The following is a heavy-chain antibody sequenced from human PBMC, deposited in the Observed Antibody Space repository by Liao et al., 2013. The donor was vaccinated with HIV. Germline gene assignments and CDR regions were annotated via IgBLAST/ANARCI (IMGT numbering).Heavy chain of an antibody. J-gene: IGHJ6*03. CDR1: GGSISDYY. V-gene: IGHV4-4*07. D-gene: IGHD2/OR15-2a*01. Sequence: QVQLQESGPGLVKPSETLSLTCTVSGGSISDYYWSWIRQTAGKGLEWIGRFYTSENTNYNPSLRSRVTMSVDTSKNQFSLRVTSVTAADTAVYYCARMQYPTDYYMDVWGKGTTVTVSS. CDR2: FYTSENT. CDR3: ARMQYPTDYYMDV.